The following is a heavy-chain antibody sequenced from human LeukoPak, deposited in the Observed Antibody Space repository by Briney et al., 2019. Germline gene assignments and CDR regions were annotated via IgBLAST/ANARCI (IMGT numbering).Heavy chain of an antibody. CDR2: ISSSTSYI. Sequence: GGSLRLSCAASEFTLSSYNMNWVRQAPGKGLEWVSSISSSTSYIYYADSVKGRFTISRDNAKNSLFLEMNSVRAEDTAVYYCARDLLGYNYHYMDVWGKGTTVTVSS. V-gene: IGHV3-21*01. D-gene: IGHD3-16*02. CDR1: EFTLSSYN. J-gene: IGHJ6*03. CDR3: ARDLLGYNYHYMDV.